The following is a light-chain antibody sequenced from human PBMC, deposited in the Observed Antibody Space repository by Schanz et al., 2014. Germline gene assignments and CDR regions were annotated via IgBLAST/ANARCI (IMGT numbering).Light chain of an antibody. V-gene: IGKV4-1*01. CDR2: WAS. CDR1: QSVLYSSNNKNY. J-gene: IGKJ4*01. Sequence: DIVMTQSPDSLAVSLGERATINCKSSQSVLYSSNNKNYLAWYQQKPGQPPKLLIYWASTRESGVPDRFSGSGSGTDFTLTISSLQAEDVAVYYGQQYSRTPLTFGGGTKVEIK. CDR3: QQYSRTPLT.